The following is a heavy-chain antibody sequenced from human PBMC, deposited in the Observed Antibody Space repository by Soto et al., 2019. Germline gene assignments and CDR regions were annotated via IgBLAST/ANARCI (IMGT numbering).Heavy chain of an antibody. CDR3: ARGFFDMDV. J-gene: IGHJ6*03. CDR2: IKQDGSEK. Sequence: EVQLVESGGGLVQPGGSLRLSCAASGFTFSRYWVSWVRQAPGKGLEWVANIKQDGSEKYYVDSVKGRFTISRDNAKNSLYLQMNSLRAEDTAVYYCARGFFDMDVWGKGTTVTVSS. CDR1: GFTFSRYW. V-gene: IGHV3-7*01. D-gene: IGHD3-3*01.